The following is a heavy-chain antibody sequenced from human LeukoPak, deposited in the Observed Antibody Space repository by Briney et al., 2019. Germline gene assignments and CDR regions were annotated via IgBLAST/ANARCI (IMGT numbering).Heavy chain of an antibody. CDR1: GFTFNSYS. CDR3: ASDGSRSYYIPDY. Sequence: GGSLRLSCAASGFTFNSYSMHWVRQAPGKGLEWVSSISSSSSYIYYADSVKGRFTISRDNAKDSLYLQMNSLRPEDTAVYYCASDGSRSYYIPDYWGQGSLVTVSS. J-gene: IGHJ4*02. V-gene: IGHV3-21*04. CDR2: ISSSSSYI. D-gene: IGHD3-10*01.